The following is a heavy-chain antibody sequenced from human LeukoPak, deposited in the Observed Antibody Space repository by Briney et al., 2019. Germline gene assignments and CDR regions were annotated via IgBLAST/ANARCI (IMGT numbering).Heavy chain of an antibody. CDR2: IYYSGST. D-gene: IGHD6-13*01. CDR1: GGSISSYY. Sequence: SETLSLTCTVSGGSISSYYWGWIRQPPGKGLEWIGSIYYSGSTYYNPSLKSRVTISVDTSKNQFSLKLSSVTAADTAVYYCARFQQDDAFDIWGQGTMVTVSS. V-gene: IGHV4-39*07. J-gene: IGHJ3*02. CDR3: ARFQQDDAFDI.